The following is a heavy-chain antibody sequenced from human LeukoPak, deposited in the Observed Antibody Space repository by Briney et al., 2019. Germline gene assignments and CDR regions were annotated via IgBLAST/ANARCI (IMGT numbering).Heavy chain of an antibody. V-gene: IGHV3-21*01. CDR2: ISSSSSYI. Sequence: GGSLRLSCAASGFTFSSYSMNWVRQAPGKGLEWVSSISSSSSYIYYADSVKGRFTISRDNAKNSLYLQMNSLRAEDTAVYYCARDFSSGNPGRLFQHWGQGTLVTVSS. CDR1: GFTFSSYS. D-gene: IGHD6-19*01. CDR3: ARDFSSGNPGRLFQH. J-gene: IGHJ1*01.